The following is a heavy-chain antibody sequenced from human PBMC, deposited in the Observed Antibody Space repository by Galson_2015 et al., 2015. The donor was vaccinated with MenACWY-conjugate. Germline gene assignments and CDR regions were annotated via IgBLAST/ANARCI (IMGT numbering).Heavy chain of an antibody. V-gene: IGHV1-18*01. CDR2: ISAYNGNT. J-gene: IGHJ4*02. CDR1: GYTFTSCG. CDR3: ARDLPLDYYDSSGPRLDY. D-gene: IGHD3-22*01. Sequence: SVKVSCKASGYTFTSCGISWVRQAPGQGLEWMGWISAYNGNTNYAQKLQGRVTMTTDTSTSTAYMELRSLRSDDTAVHYCARDLPLDYYDSSGPRLDYWGQGTLVTVSS.